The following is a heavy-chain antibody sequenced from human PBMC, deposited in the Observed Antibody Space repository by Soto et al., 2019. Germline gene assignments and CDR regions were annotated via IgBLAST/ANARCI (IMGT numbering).Heavy chain of an antibody. V-gene: IGHV6-1*01. Sequence: SQTLSLTCAISGGSVSSNSAAWNWIRQSPSRGLEWLGRTYYRSKWYNDYAVSVKSRITINPDTSKNQFSLQLNSVTPEDTAVYYCASEGSIAAREGPYYYYYYGMDVWGQGTTVTVSS. D-gene: IGHD6-6*01. CDR1: GGSVSSNSAA. CDR3: ASEGSIAAREGPYYYYYYGMDV. J-gene: IGHJ6*02. CDR2: TYYRSKWYN.